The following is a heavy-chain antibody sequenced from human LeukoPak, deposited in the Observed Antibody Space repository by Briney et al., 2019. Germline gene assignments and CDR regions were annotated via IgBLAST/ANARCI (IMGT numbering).Heavy chain of an antibody. CDR1: GYTFTSYY. Sequence: ASVKVSCKASGYTFTSYYMHWVRQAPGQGLEWMAIINPSGGSTSCAQKFQGRVTMTRDTSTSTVYMELSSLRSEDTAVYYCARDWGQQLGFDYWGQGTLVTVSS. J-gene: IGHJ4*02. CDR2: INPSGGST. D-gene: IGHD6-13*01. CDR3: ARDWGQQLGFDY. V-gene: IGHV1-46*01.